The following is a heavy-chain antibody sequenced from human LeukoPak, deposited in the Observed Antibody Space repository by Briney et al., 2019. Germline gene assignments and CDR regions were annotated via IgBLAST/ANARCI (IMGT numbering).Heavy chain of an antibody. V-gene: IGHV3-7*01. Sequence: PGGSLRLSRAASGFTFSRYWMSWVRQAPGKGLEWVANINEDGSQSYYVDSVKGRFTISRDNARNSLYLQINSLRVEDTAVYYCGRDGSRHQVSTSYWGQGTLVTVSS. J-gene: IGHJ4*02. D-gene: IGHD5/OR15-5a*01. CDR3: GRDGSRHQVSTSY. CDR1: GFTFSRYW. CDR2: INEDGSQS.